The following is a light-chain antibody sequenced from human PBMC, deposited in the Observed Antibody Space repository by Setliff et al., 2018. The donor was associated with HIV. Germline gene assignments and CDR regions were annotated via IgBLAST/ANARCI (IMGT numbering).Light chain of an antibody. CDR3: SSYTSSSTLV. J-gene: IGLJ1*01. V-gene: IGLV2-14*03. Sequence: QSVLTQPASVSGSPGQSITISCTGTSSDIAIYNFVSWYQHHPGKAPKLIIYDVSNRPSGVSNRFSGSKSGNTASLTISGLRAEDEADYYCSSYTSSSTLVFGTGTKVTVL. CDR1: SSDIAIYNF. CDR2: DVS.